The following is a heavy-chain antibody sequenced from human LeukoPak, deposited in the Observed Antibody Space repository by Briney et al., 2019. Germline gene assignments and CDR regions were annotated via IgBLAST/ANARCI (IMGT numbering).Heavy chain of an antibody. V-gene: IGHV4-4*02. CDR3: ARSGNSWYFDL. CDR2: IYNSGCT. J-gene: IGHJ2*01. Sequence: KPSGTLSLTCAVSGGSISSNNWWSWVRQPPGKGLEWIGEIYNSGCTNYNPSLKSRVTISVDKSKNQFSLRLSSVTAADTAVYYCARSGNSWYFDLWGRGTLVTVSS. CDR1: GGSISSNNW. D-gene: IGHD4-23*01.